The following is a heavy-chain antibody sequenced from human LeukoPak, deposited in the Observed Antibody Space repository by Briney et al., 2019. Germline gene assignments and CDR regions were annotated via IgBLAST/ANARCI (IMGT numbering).Heavy chain of an antibody. CDR1: GFTFSSYW. Sequence: GGSLRLSCAASGFTFSSYWMSWVRQAPGKGLEWVANIKQDGSEKYYVDSVKGRFTTSRDNAKNSLYLQMNSLRAEDTALYYCARVSTVTIYGYYYYMDVWGKGTTVTVSS. D-gene: IGHD4-17*01. CDR3: ARVSTVTIYGYYYYMDV. J-gene: IGHJ6*03. CDR2: IKQDGSEK. V-gene: IGHV3-7*01.